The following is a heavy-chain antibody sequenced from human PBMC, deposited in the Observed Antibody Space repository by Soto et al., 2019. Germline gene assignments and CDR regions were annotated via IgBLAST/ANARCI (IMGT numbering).Heavy chain of an antibody. CDR1: GFTFSSYA. V-gene: IGHV3-23*01. CDR2: ISGSGGST. D-gene: IGHD1-7*01. CDR3: ARDKLELRAFDI. Sequence: GGSLRLSCAASGFTFSSYAMSWVRQAPGKGLEWVSAISGSGGSTYYADSVKGRFTISRDNSKNTLYLQMNSLRAEDTAVYYCARDKLELRAFDIWGQGTMVTVSS. J-gene: IGHJ3*02.